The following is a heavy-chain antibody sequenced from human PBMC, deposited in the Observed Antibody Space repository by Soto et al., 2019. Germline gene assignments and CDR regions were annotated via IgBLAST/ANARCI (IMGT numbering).Heavy chain of an antibody. Sequence: QLQLQESGPGLVKPSETLSLTCTVSGGAISSSSYYWGWIRQPPGKWLEWIGSIYYSGSTYYNPSLKSRVTISVDTSKKQFSLKLSSVTAADTAVYYCASPKIAFYNWFDPWGQGTLVTVSS. CDR2: IYYSGST. V-gene: IGHV4-39*01. CDR3: ASPKIAFYNWFDP. D-gene: IGHD3-3*02. J-gene: IGHJ5*02. CDR1: GGAISSSSYY.